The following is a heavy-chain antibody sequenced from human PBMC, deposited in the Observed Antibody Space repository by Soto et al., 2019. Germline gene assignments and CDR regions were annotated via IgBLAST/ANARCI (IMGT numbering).Heavy chain of an antibody. CDR1: GFTFSSYS. D-gene: IGHD4-17*01. CDR2: ISSSSSYI. J-gene: IGHJ6*02. V-gene: IGHV3-21*01. Sequence: EVQLVESGGGLVKPGGSLRLSCAASGFTFSSYSMNWVRQAPGKGLEWVSSISSSSSYIYYADSVKGRFTISRDNAKNSLYLQMDSLRADDTAVYYCARWSEVTTKSAPEVYYYYYGMDVWGQGTTVTVSS. CDR3: ARWSEVTTKSAPEVYYYYYGMDV.